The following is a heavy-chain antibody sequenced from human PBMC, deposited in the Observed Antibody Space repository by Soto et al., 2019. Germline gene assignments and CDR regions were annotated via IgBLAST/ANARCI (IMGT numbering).Heavy chain of an antibody. D-gene: IGHD2-2*01. CDR3: ARGFNSVVVPAAMALDY. J-gene: IGHJ4*02. Sequence: QVQLVQSGAEVKKPGASVKVSCKASGYTFTGYYMHWVRQAPGQGLAWMGWVNPNSGGTNYAQKFRGWVTRTRDTSIRTAYMERSRLRSDDTAVYYCARGFNSVVVPAAMALDYWGQGTLVTVSS. CDR2: VNPNSGGT. V-gene: IGHV1-2*04. CDR1: GYTFTGYY.